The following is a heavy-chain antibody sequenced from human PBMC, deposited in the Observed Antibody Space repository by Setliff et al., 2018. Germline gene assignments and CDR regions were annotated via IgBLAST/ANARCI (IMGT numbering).Heavy chain of an antibody. CDR3: AGGGRYCGGDCYQDDAFDI. V-gene: IGHV4-34*01. J-gene: IGHJ3*02. CDR2: FNRTRKI. CDR1: GASISSYY. D-gene: IGHD2-21*02. Sequence: ASETLSLTCTVSGASISSYYWSWIRQSPGKGLEWLGDFNRTRKIDYSPSLKSRLTISVDTSKKQFSLHLNSVTAADTAMYYCAGGGRYCGGDCYQDDAFDIWGQGTMVTVSS.